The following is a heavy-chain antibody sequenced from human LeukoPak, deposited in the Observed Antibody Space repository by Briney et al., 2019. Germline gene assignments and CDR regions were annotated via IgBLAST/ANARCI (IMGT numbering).Heavy chain of an antibody. Sequence: SETLSLTCTVSGGSISSSSYYWGWIRQPPGKGLEWIGSIYYSGSTYYNPSLKSRVTISVDTSKNQFSLKLGSVTAADTAVYYCARTTEGGYTYGNFYYYYMDVWGKGTTVTISS. CDR1: GGSISSSSYY. V-gene: IGHV4-39*07. J-gene: IGHJ6*03. CDR2: IYYSGST. D-gene: IGHD5-18*01. CDR3: ARTTEGGYTYGNFYYYYMDV.